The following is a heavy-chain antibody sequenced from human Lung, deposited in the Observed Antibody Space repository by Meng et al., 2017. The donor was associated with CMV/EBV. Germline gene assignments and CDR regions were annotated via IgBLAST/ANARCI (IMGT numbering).Heavy chain of an antibody. CDR3: ARPRTKTRYFDC. CDR2: TRNKASSYST. D-gene: IGHD1-7*01. V-gene: IGHV3-72*01. Sequence: SXAASGFTFSDYYMDWLSQAPGKGLEWVGRTRNKASSYSTEYAASVKGRFTISRDDSKNSLYLQMNSLKVEDTAVYYCARPRTKTRYFDCWAPGTXVTVAS. CDR1: GFTFSDYY. J-gene: IGHJ4*02.